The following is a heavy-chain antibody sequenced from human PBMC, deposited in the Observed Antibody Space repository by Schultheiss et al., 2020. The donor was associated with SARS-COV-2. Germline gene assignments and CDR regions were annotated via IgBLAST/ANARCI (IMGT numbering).Heavy chain of an antibody. V-gene: IGHV3-53*01. CDR2: IYSGGST. J-gene: IGHJ6*02. Sequence: GSLRLSCAASGFTFSSYAMSWVRQAPGKGLEWVSVIYSGGSTYYADSVKGRFTISRDNSKNTLYLQMNSLRAEDTAVYYCARERGYSSSPGLYYYYGMDVWGQGTTVTVSS. CDR3: ARERGYSSSPGLYYYYGMDV. CDR1: GFTFSSYA. D-gene: IGHD6-6*01.